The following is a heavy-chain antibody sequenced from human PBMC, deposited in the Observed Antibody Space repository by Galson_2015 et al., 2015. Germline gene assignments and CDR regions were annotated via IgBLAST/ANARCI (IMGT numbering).Heavy chain of an antibody. D-gene: IGHD4-17*01. Sequence: SLRLSCAASGFTFDDYAMHWVRQAPGKGLEWVSGISWNSGSIGYADSVKGRFTISRDNAKNSLYLQMNSLRAEDTALYYCEKDSGPDDYGDYYFDYWGQGSLVTVSS. V-gene: IGHV3-9*01. CDR3: EKDSGPDDYGDYYFDY. CDR1: GFTFDDYA. J-gene: IGHJ4*02. CDR2: ISWNSGSI.